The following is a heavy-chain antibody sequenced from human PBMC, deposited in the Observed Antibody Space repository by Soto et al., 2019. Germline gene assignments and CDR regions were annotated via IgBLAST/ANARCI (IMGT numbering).Heavy chain of an antibody. CDR3: AREGYYYDSSGYSYFDY. V-gene: IGHV1-18*01. CDR1: GYTFTSYG. D-gene: IGHD3-22*01. CDR2: ISAYNGNT. J-gene: IGHJ4*02. Sequence: ASVKVSCKASGYTFTSYGISWVRQAPGQGLEWMGWISAYNGNTNYAQKLQGRVTMTTDTSTSTAYMELRSLRSDDTAVYYCAREGYYYDSSGYSYFDYWGQGTLVTVSS.